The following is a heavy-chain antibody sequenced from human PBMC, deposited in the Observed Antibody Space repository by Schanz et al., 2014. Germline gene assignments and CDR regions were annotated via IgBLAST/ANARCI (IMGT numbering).Heavy chain of an antibody. V-gene: IGHV3-74*01. D-gene: IGHD4-17*01. CDR2: TSNDGSFT. CDR3: VRDTDYHFDY. J-gene: IGHJ4*02. CDR1: GFTFSDSW. Sequence: EVQLVESGGGFVQPGGSLRLSCAASGFTFSDSWMHWVRQAPGKGLVWVSRTSNDGSFTTFAASVKGRFTISRDNAKNTLYLLMNSLRAEDTAVYYCVRDTDYHFDYWGQGTLVTVSS.